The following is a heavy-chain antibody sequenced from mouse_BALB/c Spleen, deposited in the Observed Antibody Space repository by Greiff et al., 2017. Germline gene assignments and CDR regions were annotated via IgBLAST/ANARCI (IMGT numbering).Heavy chain of an antibody. Sequence: QVQLQQSGPELEKPGASVKLSCKASGYTFTSYYMYWVKQRPGQGLEWIGEINPSNGGTNFNEKFKSKATLTVDKSSSTAYMQLSSLTSEDSAVYYCTRSDYWGQGTTLTVSS. V-gene: IGHV1S81*02. J-gene: IGHJ2*01. CDR2: INPSNGGT. CDR3: TRSDY. CDR1: GYTFTSYY.